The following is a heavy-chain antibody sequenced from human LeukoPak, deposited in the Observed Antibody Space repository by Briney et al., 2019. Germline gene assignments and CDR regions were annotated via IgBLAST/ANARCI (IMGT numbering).Heavy chain of an antibody. D-gene: IGHD3-16*01. Sequence: PSETLSLTCIVSGGXMNSYYWSWIRQPPGKGLEWIGEINHSGSTNYNPSLKSRVTISVDTSKNQFSLKLSSVTAADTAVYYCATSSAGEQVDYWGQGTLVTVSS. CDR1: GGXMNSYY. V-gene: IGHV4-34*01. CDR3: ATSSAGEQVDY. J-gene: IGHJ4*02. CDR2: INHSGST.